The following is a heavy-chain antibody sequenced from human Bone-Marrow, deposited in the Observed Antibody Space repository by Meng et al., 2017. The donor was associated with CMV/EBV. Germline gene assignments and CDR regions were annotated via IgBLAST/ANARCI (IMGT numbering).Heavy chain of an antibody. Sequence: EVQPVESGGGLVPPGGSLRLAWADFGFTFSSYWMHWVRQVPGEGLMWVSRINTDGSFTSYADSVKGRFTISRDNAKNTLYLQMNSLRVDDSAVYYCGRDLTGERDLWGQGTLVTVSS. CDR1: GFTFSSYW. CDR2: INTDGSFT. V-gene: IGHV3-74*03. D-gene: IGHD7-27*01. CDR3: GRDLTGERDL. J-gene: IGHJ4*02.